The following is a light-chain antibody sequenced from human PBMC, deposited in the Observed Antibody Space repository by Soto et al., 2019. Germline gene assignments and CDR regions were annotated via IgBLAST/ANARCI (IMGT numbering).Light chain of an antibody. J-gene: IGKJ1*01. Sequence: EVVLTQSPGTLSLSPGKRATLSCRASQSVSSNYVAWYQQIPGQTPRLLIYGASSRATGIPDRFSGSGSGTDFTLTISRLEPEDFAVYYCQQHGSSPWMFXQGTKVDIK. V-gene: IGKV3-20*01. CDR3: QQHGSSPWM. CDR2: GAS. CDR1: QSVSSNY.